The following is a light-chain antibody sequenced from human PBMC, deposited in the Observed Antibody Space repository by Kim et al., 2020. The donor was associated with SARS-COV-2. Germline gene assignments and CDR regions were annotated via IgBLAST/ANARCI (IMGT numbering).Light chain of an antibody. V-gene: IGLV2-11*01. CDR2: DVT. Sequence: GQSVTISCTRTSSDVGGDNYVSWYQQHPGKAPKLMILDVTKRPAGVPDRFSGSKAGKTASLTISGLQAEDEADYYCCSYASTYTYVFGTGTKVTVL. CDR3: CSYASTYTYV. J-gene: IGLJ1*01. CDR1: SSDVGGDNY.